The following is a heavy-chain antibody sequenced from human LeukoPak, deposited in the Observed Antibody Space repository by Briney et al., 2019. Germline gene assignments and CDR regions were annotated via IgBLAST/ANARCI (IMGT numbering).Heavy chain of an antibody. D-gene: IGHD3-16*02. J-gene: IGHJ6*02. CDR2: ISFDGSNE. V-gene: IGHV3-30*03. CDR3: AREEHDYVWGSYRYYYYYGIDV. CDR1: GFTFSSYG. Sequence: GGSLRLSCAASGFTFSSYGMHWVRQSPGRGLEWVSFISFDGSNEFYADSLKGRFTISKDNSKDTLYLQMDSLRAEDTALYYCAREEHDYVWGSYRYYYYYGIDVWGQGTTVTVSS.